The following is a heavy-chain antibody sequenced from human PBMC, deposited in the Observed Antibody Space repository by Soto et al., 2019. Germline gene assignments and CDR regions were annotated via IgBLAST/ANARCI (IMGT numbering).Heavy chain of an antibody. CDR3: AKDFDTAMARWFDY. Sequence: GSLRLSCAASVFTVSSYAMNWVRQAPGKGLEWVSAISGSGGSTYFADSVKGRFTISRDNSKNTLYLQMNSLRAEDTAVYYCAKDFDTAMARWFDYWGQGTLVTVSS. V-gene: IGHV3-23*01. CDR1: VFTVSSYA. CDR2: ISGSGGST. J-gene: IGHJ4*02. D-gene: IGHD5-18*01.